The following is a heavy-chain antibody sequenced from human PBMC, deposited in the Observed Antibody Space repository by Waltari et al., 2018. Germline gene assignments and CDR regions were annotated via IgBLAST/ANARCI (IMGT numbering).Heavy chain of an antibody. J-gene: IGHJ4*02. CDR3: ARGRGSSYDFWSGYNY. Sequence: QVQLQQWGAGLLKPSETLSLTCAVYGGSFRGYDWSWIRQPPRKGLEWIGEINHSGSTNYNPSLKSRVTISVDTSKNQFSLKLSSVTAADTAVYYCARGRGSSYDFWSGYNYWGQGTLVTVSS. CDR1: GGSFRGYD. CDR2: INHSGST. V-gene: IGHV4-34*01. D-gene: IGHD3-3*01.